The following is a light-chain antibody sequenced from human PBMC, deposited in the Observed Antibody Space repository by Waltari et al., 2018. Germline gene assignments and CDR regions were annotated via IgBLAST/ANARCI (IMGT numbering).Light chain of an antibody. J-gene: IGKJ1*01. CDR1: LNIRTQ. Sequence: DIQMTQSPSSLSASVGDTVTVTCRASLNIRTQLNWYQQKPATAPKLLIYGASTLQRGVPSRFSGSASGTDFTLTVTNLQPDDFAVYFCQQSFSSPWTFGQGTRV. CDR3: QQSFSSPWT. V-gene: IGKV1-39*01. CDR2: GAS.